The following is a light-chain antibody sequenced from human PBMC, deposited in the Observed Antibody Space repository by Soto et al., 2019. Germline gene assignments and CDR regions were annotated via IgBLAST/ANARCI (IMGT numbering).Light chain of an antibody. CDR1: SNDVGGYNF. Sequence: QSALTQPRSVSGSPGQSVTISCTGTSNDVGGYNFVSWYQQHPGKVPKLFIYNVSRGPSGVPDRFSGSKSGNTVSLTISGLQAEDEADYYCSSYAGSYTLVFGGGTKVTVL. V-gene: IGLV2-11*01. CDR2: NVS. CDR3: SSYAGSYTLV. J-gene: IGLJ2*01.